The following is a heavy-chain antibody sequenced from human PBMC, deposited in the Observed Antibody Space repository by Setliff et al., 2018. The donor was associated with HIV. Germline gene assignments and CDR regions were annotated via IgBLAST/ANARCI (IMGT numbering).Heavy chain of an antibody. V-gene: IGHV4-39*07. D-gene: IGHD6-19*01. CDR3: AKSSGYSSGWIDY. CDR1: GGSINNAGYY. CDR2: IYHSGSP. J-gene: IGHJ4*02. Sequence: SETLSLTCTVSGGSINNAGYYWGWIRQPPGQGPEWIGTIYHSGSPYYSPSLKSRVTISVDTSKNQFSLNLSSVTAADTAVYYCAKSSGYSSGWIDYWGQGTQVTVSS.